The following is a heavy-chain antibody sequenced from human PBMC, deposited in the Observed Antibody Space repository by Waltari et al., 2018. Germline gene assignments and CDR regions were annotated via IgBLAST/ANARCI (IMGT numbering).Heavy chain of an antibody. V-gene: IGHV3-30*02. D-gene: IGHD2-15*01. J-gene: IGHJ6*02. Sequence: QVQLVESGGGVVQPGGSLRLSCAASGFTFSSYGMHWVRQAPGKGLEWVAFIRYDESNKYYADSVKGRFTISRDNSKNTLYLQMNSLRAEDTAVYYCARVDCSGGSCYSSGRGYYYYGMDVWGQGTTVTVSS. CDR3: ARVDCSGGSCYSSGRGYYYYGMDV. CDR1: GFTFSSYG. CDR2: IRYDESNK.